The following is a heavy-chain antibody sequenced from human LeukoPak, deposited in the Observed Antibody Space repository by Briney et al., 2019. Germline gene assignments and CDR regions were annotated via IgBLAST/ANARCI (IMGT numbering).Heavy chain of an antibody. Sequence: SETLSLTCTVSGGXISSSTYYWGWIRQPPGKGLEWIGTIYYSGSTYYNPSLKSRVTISVGTSKNQFSLKLSSVTAADTAVYYCARRLDSGWYEAFDYWGQGTLVTVSS. CDR2: IYYSGST. V-gene: IGHV4-39*07. CDR1: GGXISSSTYY. D-gene: IGHD6-19*01. CDR3: ARRLDSGWYEAFDY. J-gene: IGHJ4*02.